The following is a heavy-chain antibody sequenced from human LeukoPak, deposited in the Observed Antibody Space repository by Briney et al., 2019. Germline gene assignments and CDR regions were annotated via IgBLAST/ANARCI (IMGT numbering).Heavy chain of an antibody. J-gene: IGHJ3*02. Sequence: GGSLRLSCAASGFTFTSYDMSWVRQAPEKGLEWVSAISGSGGSTYHADSVKGRFTISRDNSKNTVYLQMNSLRAEDTAIYYCAKDRLSKWGLDAFDIWGQGTMVTVSS. CDR3: AKDRLSKWGLDAFDI. CDR2: ISGSGGST. D-gene: IGHD7-27*01. CDR1: GFTFTSYD. V-gene: IGHV3-23*01.